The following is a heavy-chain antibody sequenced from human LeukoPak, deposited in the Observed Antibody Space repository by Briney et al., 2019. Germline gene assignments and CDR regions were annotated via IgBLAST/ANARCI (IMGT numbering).Heavy chain of an antibody. D-gene: IGHD2-21*02. J-gene: IGHJ4*02. CDR1: GFNFYIYT. V-gene: IGHV3-23*01. Sequence: PGGSLRLSCAASGFNFYIYTMSWVRQAPGKGLEWVSSISDSATNTYYADSVKGRFTISRDNSKNTLHLQMNSLRAEDTAVYYCVKDWRNEANCGGDCLEYWGQGTLVTVSS. CDR3: VKDWRNEANCGGDCLEY. CDR2: ISDSATNT.